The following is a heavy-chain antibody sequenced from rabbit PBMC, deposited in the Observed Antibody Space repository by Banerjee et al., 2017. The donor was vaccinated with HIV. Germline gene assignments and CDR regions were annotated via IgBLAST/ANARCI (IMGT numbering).Heavy chain of an antibody. J-gene: IGHJ4*01. D-gene: IGHD4-2*01. CDR2: IYGGSSGST. CDR3: ARDYGGNDFDFDL. V-gene: IGHV1S40*01. CDR1: GLDFSSNYW. Sequence: QSLEESGGDLVKPGASLTLTCTASGLDFSSNYWICWVRQAPGKGLEWIACIYGGSSGSTHYASWAKGRFTISKTSSTTVTLQMTSLTDADTATYFCARDYGGNDFDFDLWGQGT.